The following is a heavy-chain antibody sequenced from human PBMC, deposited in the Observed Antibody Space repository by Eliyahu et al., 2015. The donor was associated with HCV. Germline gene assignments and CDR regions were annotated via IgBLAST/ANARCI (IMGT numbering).Heavy chain of an antibody. CDR3: ARGRRKGPRPVYYYYMDV. V-gene: IGHV1-8*01. J-gene: IGHJ6*03. CDR2: MNPNSGNT. Sequence: MGWMNPNSGNTGYAQKFQGRVTMTRNTSISTAYMELSSLRSEDTAVYYCARGRRKGPRPVYYYYMDVWGKGTTVTV.